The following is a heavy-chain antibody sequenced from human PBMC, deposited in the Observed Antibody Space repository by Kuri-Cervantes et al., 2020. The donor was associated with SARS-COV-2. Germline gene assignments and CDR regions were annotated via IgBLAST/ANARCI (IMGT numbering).Heavy chain of an antibody. D-gene: IGHD6-6*01. J-gene: IGHJ4*02. CDR1: GFTFSSYA. V-gene: IGHV3-30*04. CDR2: ISYDGSNK. CDR3: ARDLGYSSSSYSY. Sequence: GGSLRLSCAASGFTFSSYAMHWVRQAPGKGLEWVAVISYDGSNKYYAVSVKGRFTISRDNSKNTLYLQMNSLRAEDTAVYYCARDLGYSSSSYSYWGQGTLVTVSS.